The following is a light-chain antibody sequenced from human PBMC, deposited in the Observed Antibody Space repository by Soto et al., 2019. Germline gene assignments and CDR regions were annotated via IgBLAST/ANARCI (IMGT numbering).Light chain of an antibody. CDR1: QSVSGSY. CDR3: QQYNDSPRIT. Sequence: IVLTQSPGTLSLSPGERATLSCRGSQSVSGSYLAWYQQKPGQAPRLLIYGTSSRATGIPDRFSGSGSGTDFTLTISRLEPEDFAVYYCQQYNDSPRITFGQGTRLEIK. CDR2: GTS. J-gene: IGKJ5*01. V-gene: IGKV3-20*01.